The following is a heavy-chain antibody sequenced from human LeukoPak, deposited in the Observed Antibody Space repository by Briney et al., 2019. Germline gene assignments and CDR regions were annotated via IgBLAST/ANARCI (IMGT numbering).Heavy chain of an antibody. D-gene: IGHD2-2*01. CDR2: ISYDGSNK. J-gene: IGHJ1*01. CDR3: ARVDVRLGYCSSTSCPRAEYFQH. Sequence: GGSLRLSCAASGFTFSSYAMHWVRQAPGKGLEWVAVISYDGSNKYYADSVKGRFTISRHNSKNTLYLQMNGLRAEDTAVYYCARVDVRLGYCSSTSCPRAEYFQHWGQGTLVTVSS. V-gene: IGHV3-30-3*01. CDR1: GFTFSSYA.